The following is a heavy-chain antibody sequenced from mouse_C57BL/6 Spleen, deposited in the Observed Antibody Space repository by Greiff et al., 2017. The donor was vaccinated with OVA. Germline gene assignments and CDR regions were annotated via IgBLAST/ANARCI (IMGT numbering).Heavy chain of an antibody. Sequence: VQLQQPGAELVRPGTSVKLSCKASGYTFTSYWMHWVKQRPGQGLEWIGVIDPSDSYTNYNPKFKGKATLTVDTSSSTAYMQLSSLTSEDSAVYYCAREDGNYGYWYFDVWGTGTTVTVSS. CDR1: GYTFTSYW. CDR3: AREDGNYGYWYFDV. CDR2: IDPSDSYT. J-gene: IGHJ1*03. D-gene: IGHD2-1*01. V-gene: IGHV1-59*01.